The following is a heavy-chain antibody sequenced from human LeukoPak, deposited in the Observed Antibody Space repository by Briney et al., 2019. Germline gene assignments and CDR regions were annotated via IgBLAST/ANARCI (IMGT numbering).Heavy chain of an antibody. Sequence: GGSLRLSCAGSGFTFNNYGIHWVRQAPGKGLEWVAVISFDGSDKYYADSVKGRFTISRDHSKNALYLQMNSLRAEDTAVYYCARGRGVVISAFDIWGQGTMVTVSS. CDR2: ISFDGSDK. CDR3: ARGRGVVISAFDI. V-gene: IGHV3-30*03. D-gene: IGHD3-22*01. CDR1: GFTFNNYG. J-gene: IGHJ3*02.